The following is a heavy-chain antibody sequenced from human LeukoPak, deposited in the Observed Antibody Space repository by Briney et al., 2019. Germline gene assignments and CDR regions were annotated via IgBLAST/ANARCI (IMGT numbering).Heavy chain of an antibody. CDR2: IYYSGSI. J-gene: IGHJ4*02. CDR3: ARVEAATTNPRFDY. D-gene: IGHD5-24*01. Sequence: SETLSLTCTVSGGSISSYYWSWIRQPPGKGLEWIGYIYYSGSINYNPSLKSRVTISVDTSKNQFSLKLSSVTAADTAVYYCARVEAATTNPRFDYWGQGTLVTVSS. CDR1: GGSISSYY. V-gene: IGHV4-59*01.